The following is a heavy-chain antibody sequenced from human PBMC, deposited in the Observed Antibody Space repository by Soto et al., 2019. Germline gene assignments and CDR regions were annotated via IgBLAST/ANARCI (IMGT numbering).Heavy chain of an antibody. V-gene: IGHV3-7*01. Sequence: GGSLRLSCAASGFTFSSYWMSWVRQAPGKGLEWVANIKQDGSEKYYVDSVKGRFTISRDNAKNSLYLQMNSLRAEDTAVYYCARISHPLWFENFDYWGQGTLVTVSS. D-gene: IGHD3-10*01. CDR1: GFTFSSYW. J-gene: IGHJ4*02. CDR3: ARISHPLWFENFDY. CDR2: IKQDGSEK.